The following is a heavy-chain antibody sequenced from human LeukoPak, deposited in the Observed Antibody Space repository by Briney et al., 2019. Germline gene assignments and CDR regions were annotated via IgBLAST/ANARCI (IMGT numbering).Heavy chain of an antibody. CDR1: GGTFSSYA. Sequence: GASVKVSCKASGGTFSSYASSWVRQAPGQGLEWMGGSIPIFGTASYAQKFQGRVTITADESTSTAYLELSSLRSEDTAVYYCARDRDIVVVVAATGYSYAYSMDVWGQGTTVTVSS. CDR3: ARDRDIVVVVAATGYSYAYSMDV. D-gene: IGHD2-15*01. V-gene: IGHV1-69*13. J-gene: IGHJ6*02. CDR2: SIPIFGTA.